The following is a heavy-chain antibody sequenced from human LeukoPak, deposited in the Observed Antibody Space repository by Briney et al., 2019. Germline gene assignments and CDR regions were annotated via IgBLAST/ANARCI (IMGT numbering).Heavy chain of an antibody. CDR2: IRQDGSRK. V-gene: IGHV3-7*01. Sequence: GGSLRLSCAASGFIFNKYWMTWVRQAPGKGLEWVAYIRQDGSRKSYVVSVEGRFTISRDNAQNSLFLEMNSLRAEDTAVYYCARDAGSQTDGIWYDAFDMWGPGKTVTVSS. D-gene: IGHD6-13*01. CDR3: ARDAGSQTDGIWYDAFDM. J-gene: IGHJ3*02. CDR1: GFIFNKYW.